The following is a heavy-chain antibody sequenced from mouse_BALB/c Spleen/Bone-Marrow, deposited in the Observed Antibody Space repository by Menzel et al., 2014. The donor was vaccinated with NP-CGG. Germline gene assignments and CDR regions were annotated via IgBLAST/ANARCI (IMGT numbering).Heavy chain of an antibody. CDR3: ARLNYYGNLFV. J-gene: IGHJ1*01. D-gene: IGHD1-1*01. V-gene: IGHV4-1*02. CDR1: GFDFSRYW. Sequence: EVKLQESGGGLVQPGGSLKLSCAASGFDFSRYWMSWVRQVPGKGLEWIGEINPDSSTINYTPSLKDKFIISRDNAKNRVYMQMSKVRSEDTALYYCARLNYYGNLFVWGAGTTVTVSS. CDR2: INPDSSTI.